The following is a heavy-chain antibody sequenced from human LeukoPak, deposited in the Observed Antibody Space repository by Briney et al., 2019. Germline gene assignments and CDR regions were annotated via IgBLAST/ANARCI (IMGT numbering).Heavy chain of an antibody. D-gene: IGHD2-8*01. CDR3: ARSANGGGDY. CDR1: GYTFTGNY. V-gene: IGHV1-2*02. CDR2: IDPNRGGT. J-gene: IGHJ4*02. Sequence: ASVKVSCKASGYTFTGNYMHWVRQAPGQGLEWMGWIDPNRGGTDYAQKFQGRVTMTRDTSISTAYMELSGLKSDDTAIYYCARSANGGGDYWGQGTLVTVSS.